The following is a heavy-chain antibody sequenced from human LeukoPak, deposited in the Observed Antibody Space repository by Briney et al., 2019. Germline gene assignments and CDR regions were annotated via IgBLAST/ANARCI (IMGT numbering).Heavy chain of an antibody. V-gene: IGHV3-15*01. CDR1: GFIFSNVW. Sequence: GGSLRLSCAASGFIFSNVWMTWVRQAPGKGLEWVGRIKSKTHGGTMDYAAPVKGRFTISRDDSKSTLFLQANDLKTEDTAMYYCTTLGYSGYAFNCWGQGTLVTVSS. D-gene: IGHD3-22*01. J-gene: IGHJ4*02. CDR3: TTLGYSGYAFNC. CDR2: IKSKTHGGTM.